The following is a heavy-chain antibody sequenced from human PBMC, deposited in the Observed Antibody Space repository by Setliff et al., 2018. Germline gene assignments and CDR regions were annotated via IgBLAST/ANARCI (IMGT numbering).Heavy chain of an antibody. D-gene: IGHD3-3*01. Sequence: SGPTLVNPTQTLTLTCTFSGFSLSTSGMCVSWIRQPPGKALEWLARIDWEDEKYYSTSLKTRLTISKDTSKNQEVHTMTNMDPVDTATYYCARCITIFGVVIPNAVDCWGQGTLVT. CDR3: ARCITIFGVVIPNAVDC. V-gene: IGHV2-70*11. CDR1: GFSLSTSGMC. J-gene: IGHJ4*02. CDR2: IDWEDEK.